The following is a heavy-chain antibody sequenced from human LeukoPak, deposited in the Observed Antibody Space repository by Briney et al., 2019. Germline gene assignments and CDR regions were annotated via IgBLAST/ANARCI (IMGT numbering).Heavy chain of an antibody. CDR3: ARDRDYSNTERGFDY. Sequence: ASVKVSCKTSGYTFTDYYIHWVRQAPGQGLEWMGWINPNSGETNSAQKFQGRVTMTGDTSISAAYMELRRVTSDDTAVYYCARDRDYSNTERGFDYWGQGTLVTVSS. CDR2: INPNSGET. V-gene: IGHV1-2*02. J-gene: IGHJ4*02. CDR1: GYTFTDYY. D-gene: IGHD4-11*01.